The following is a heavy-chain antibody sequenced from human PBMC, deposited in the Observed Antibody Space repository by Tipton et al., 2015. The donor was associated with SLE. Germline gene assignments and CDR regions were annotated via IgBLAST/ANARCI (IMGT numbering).Heavy chain of an antibody. Sequence: GSLRLSCAASGFTFSSYSMNWVRQAPGKGLEWVSSISSSSSYIYYADSVKGRFTISRDNAKNSLYLQMNSLRAEDTAVYYCARDQGYSYGLDAFDIWGQGTMVTVSS. CDR1: GFTFSSYS. V-gene: IGHV3-21*01. J-gene: IGHJ3*02. CDR3: ARDQGYSYGLDAFDI. CDR2: ISSSSSYI. D-gene: IGHD5-18*01.